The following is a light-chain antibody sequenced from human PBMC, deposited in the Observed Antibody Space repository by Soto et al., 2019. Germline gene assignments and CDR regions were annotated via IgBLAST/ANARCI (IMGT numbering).Light chain of an antibody. CDR1: SSDVGGYNY. J-gene: IGLJ2*01. CDR3: NSFTCSHNFAV. Sequence: QSALTQPPSASGSPGQSVTISCTGTSSDVGGYNYVSWYQQHPRKAPKLMIYEVTKRPSGVPDRFSGYKSGNTASLTVSGLQAEDEADYYCNSFTCSHNFAVFGGGTKLTVL. V-gene: IGLV2-8*01. CDR2: EVT.